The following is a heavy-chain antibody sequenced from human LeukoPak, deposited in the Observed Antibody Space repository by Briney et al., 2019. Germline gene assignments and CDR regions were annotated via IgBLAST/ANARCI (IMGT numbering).Heavy chain of an antibody. Sequence: GRSLRLSCSASGFTFSNYAVMWVRQAPGQVLEWVSSITSGGVLRYAVSVKGRFTISRDNSKNTLYLQMNSLRAEDTAQYFCARDPNGDYIGAFEFWGRGTVVTVSS. CDR2: ITSGGVL. J-gene: IGHJ3*01. CDR3: ARDPNGDYIGAFEF. D-gene: IGHD4-17*01. CDR1: GFTFSNYA. V-gene: IGHV3-23*01.